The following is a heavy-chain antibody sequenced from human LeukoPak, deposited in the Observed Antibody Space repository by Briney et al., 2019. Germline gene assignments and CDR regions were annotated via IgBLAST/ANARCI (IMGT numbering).Heavy chain of an antibody. D-gene: IGHD1-26*01. J-gene: IGHJ4*02. Sequence: GGSLRLSCAASGFTFSSYAMSWVRQAPGKGLEWVSAISGSGGSTYYADSVKGRFTISRDNSKNTLYLQMNSLRAEDTAVYSCAKDRYSGSYYFDYWGQGTLVTVSS. CDR2: ISGSGGST. CDR1: GFTFSSYA. CDR3: AKDRYSGSYYFDY. V-gene: IGHV3-23*01.